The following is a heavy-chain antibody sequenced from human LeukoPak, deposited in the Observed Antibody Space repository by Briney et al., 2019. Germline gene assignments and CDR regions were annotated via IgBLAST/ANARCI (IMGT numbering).Heavy chain of an antibody. V-gene: IGHV3-15*01. Sequence: GGSLRLSCAASGFTFTTAWMSWVRQAPGKGLEWVGRIKSKTDGGTTDYAAHVKGRVSISRDDSINAVYLQMNSLKTDDTAVYYCSTDGPNAFDIWGQGTMVTVSS. J-gene: IGHJ3*02. CDR3: STDGPNAFDI. CDR2: IKSKTDGGTT. CDR1: GFTFTTAW.